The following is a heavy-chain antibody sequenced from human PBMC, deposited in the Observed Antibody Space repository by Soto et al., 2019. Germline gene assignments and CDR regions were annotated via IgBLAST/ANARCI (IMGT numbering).Heavy chain of an antibody. J-gene: IGHJ5*02. Sequence: SETLSLTCSVSGVSMRNAYWTWIRQSAGKGLEWIGRISTSGNTNYNPSLNSRLTMSVDTSKNQVSLKLTSVTAAETAVYYCARGGGVPALGDPWGQGTLVTVSS. V-gene: IGHV4-4*07. CDR2: ISTSGNT. CDR3: ARGGGVPALGDP. CDR1: GVSMRNAY. D-gene: IGHD3-16*01.